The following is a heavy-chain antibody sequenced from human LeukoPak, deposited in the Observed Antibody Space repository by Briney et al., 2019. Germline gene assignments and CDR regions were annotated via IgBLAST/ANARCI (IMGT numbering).Heavy chain of an antibody. D-gene: IGHD1-1*01. Sequence: GGSLRLSCAASGFTVSSNYMSWVRQAPGKGLEWVSVIYSGGSTYYADSVKGRFTISRDNSKNTVYLQINTLRVEDTAVYYCARGGLETAVKYFFDYWGQGTLITVSS. CDR1: GFTVSSNY. J-gene: IGHJ4*02. CDR3: ARGGLETAVKYFFDY. CDR2: IYSGGST. V-gene: IGHV3-66*01.